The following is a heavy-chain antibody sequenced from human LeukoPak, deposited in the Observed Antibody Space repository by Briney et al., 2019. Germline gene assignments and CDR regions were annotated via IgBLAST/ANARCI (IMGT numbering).Heavy chain of an antibody. D-gene: IGHD2-2*01. Sequence: PGGSLELFFVASGFPSKALWMSWARRAPGKGLEGVANIKKDGREREYVDSVKGRFSIFRDNAKTAVYLQMNSLRAEDTAVYYCATFAGVVPGGLLLWGKGTTVIVSS. V-gene: IGHV3-7*01. J-gene: IGHJ6*04. CDR3: ATFAGVVPGGLLL. CDR1: GFPSKALW. CDR2: IKKDGRER.